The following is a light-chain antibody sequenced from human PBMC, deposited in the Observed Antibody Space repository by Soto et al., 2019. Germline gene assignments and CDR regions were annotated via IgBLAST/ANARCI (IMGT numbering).Light chain of an antibody. CDR3: SSFTTGSTLV. CDR1: SSDVGSFDS. J-gene: IGLJ1*01. CDR2: DVS. Sequence: QSALTQPASVSGSPGQPMTISFTGTSSDVGSFDSVAWYQHNPGKAPKLMVYDVSNRPSGVSSRFSGSKSGNTASLSISGLQTEEEPNYYCSSFTTGSTLVFGTGTKRTVL. V-gene: IGLV2-14*01.